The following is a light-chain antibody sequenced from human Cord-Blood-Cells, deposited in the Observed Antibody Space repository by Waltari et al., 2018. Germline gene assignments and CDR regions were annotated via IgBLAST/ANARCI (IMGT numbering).Light chain of an antibody. Sequence: QPVLTPPPPVSGAPGQRVTIPCTGRRSTIGAGYDVHWYQQPPGTTPKLLIYGNSNRPSGVPDRFSGSKSGTSASLAITVLQAEDEADYDCQSYDSSLVFGGGTKLTVL. V-gene: IGLV1-40*01. CDR3: QSYDSSLV. J-gene: IGLJ2*01. CDR2: GNS. CDR1: RSTIGAGYD.